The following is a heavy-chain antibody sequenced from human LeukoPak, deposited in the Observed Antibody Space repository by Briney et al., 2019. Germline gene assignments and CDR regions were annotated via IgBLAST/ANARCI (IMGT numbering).Heavy chain of an antibody. V-gene: IGHV3-23*01. D-gene: IGHD3-10*01. CDR1: GFTFTNYA. CDR3: ARDYGSHGEYFDY. J-gene: IGHJ4*02. Sequence: GGSLRLSCAASGFTFTNYAMSWVRQAPGKGLEWVSAITYSGADTYYADSVKGRFTISRDNAKNSLYLQMNSLRDEDTAVYYCARDYGSHGEYFDYWGQGTLVTVSS. CDR2: ITYSGADT.